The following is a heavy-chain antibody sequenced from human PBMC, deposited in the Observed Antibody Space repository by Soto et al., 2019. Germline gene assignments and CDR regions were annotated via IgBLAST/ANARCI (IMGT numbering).Heavy chain of an antibody. V-gene: IGHV1-46*03. CDR1: GYTFTSYY. D-gene: IGHD4-17*01. CDR3: PRASWTYYGGNSAVDY. CDR2: INPSGGST. Sequence: QVQLVQSGAEVKKPGASVKVSCKASGYTFTSYYMHWVRQAPGQGLEWMGIINPSGGSTSYAQKCQCRATMTRDTSTSTVYMELSSLSSEDTAVYYCPRASWTYYGGNSAVDYWGQGTLVTVSS. J-gene: IGHJ4*02.